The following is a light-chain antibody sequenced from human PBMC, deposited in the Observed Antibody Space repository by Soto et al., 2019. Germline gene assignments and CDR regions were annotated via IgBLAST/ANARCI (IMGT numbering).Light chain of an antibody. J-gene: IGLJ2*01. CDR1: TSDVGNYKP. CDR2: EDT. Sequence: QAVVTQPASVSGSPGQSITISCTATTSDVGNYKPVSWYQQHPGKAPKLLIYEDTKRPSGVSYSFSGSKSGNTASLTISGLQAEDEADYYCCSYGRSNTLLFGGGTKLTVL. CDR3: CSYGRSNTLL. V-gene: IGLV2-23*01.